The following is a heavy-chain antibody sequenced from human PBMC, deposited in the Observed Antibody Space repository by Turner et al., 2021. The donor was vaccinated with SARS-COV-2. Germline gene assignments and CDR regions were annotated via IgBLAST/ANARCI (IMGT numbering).Heavy chain of an antibody. J-gene: IGHJ6*02. V-gene: IGHV3-53*01. CDR3: ARDRRVWFGELLYGLDV. D-gene: IGHD3-10*01. CDR2: INSGGST. CDR1: GFTVSSNY. Sequence: EVQLVESGGGVIQPGGSLRLYCAASGFTVSSNYMSWVRQAPGKGLEWVSVINSGGSTYYADSVKGRFTISRDNSKNTLYLQMNSLRAEDTAVYYCARDRRVWFGELLYGLDVWGQGTTVTVSS.